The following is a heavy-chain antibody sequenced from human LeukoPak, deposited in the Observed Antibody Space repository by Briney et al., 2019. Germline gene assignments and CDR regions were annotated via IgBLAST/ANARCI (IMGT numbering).Heavy chain of an antibody. Sequence: AGTLSLTCAVSGGSISSSNWWSWVRQPPGKGLEWIGEIYHSGSTNYNPSLKSRVTISVDKSKNQFSLKLSSVTAADTAVYYCARGVGYGSGSYYPDYWGQGTLVTVSS. CDR2: IYHSGST. D-gene: IGHD3-10*01. CDR3: ARGVGYGSGSYYPDY. CDR1: GGSISSSNW. J-gene: IGHJ4*02. V-gene: IGHV4-4*02.